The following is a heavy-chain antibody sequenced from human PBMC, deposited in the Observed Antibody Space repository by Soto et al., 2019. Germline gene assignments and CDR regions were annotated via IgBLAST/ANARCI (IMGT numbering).Heavy chain of an antibody. J-gene: IGHJ3*02. CDR1: GVSFSTYS. Sequence: GGSMRLSCAASGVSFSTYSMNWVRKETGKGLEWVSYISSGSSIIYYGGAVKGRFTISRDDLKNSLFLQMNSLTDGDTAVYYCLRVRYGSGSYRPSDAFDIWGPGTLVTVSS. CDR2: ISSGSSII. V-gene: IGHV3-48*02. CDR3: LRVRYGSGSYRPSDAFDI. D-gene: IGHD3-10*01.